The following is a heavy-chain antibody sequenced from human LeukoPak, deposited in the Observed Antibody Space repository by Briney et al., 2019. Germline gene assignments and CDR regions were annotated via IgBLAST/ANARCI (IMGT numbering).Heavy chain of an antibody. CDR1: GFTFSSYE. V-gene: IGHV3-48*03. J-gene: IGHJ4*02. Sequence: GGSLRLSCAASGFTFSSYEMNWVRQAPGKGLEWVSYISSSGSTIYYADSVEGRFTISRDNAKNSLYLQMNSLRAEDTAVYYCARAVGGHSFDYWGQGTLVTVSS. CDR3: ARAVGGHSFDY. CDR2: ISSSGSTI. D-gene: IGHD3-16*01.